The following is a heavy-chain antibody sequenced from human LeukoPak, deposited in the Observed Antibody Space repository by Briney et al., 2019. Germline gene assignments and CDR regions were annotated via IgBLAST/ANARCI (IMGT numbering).Heavy chain of an antibody. CDR2: ISGVDGKT. CDR1: GFTFSSYA. D-gene: IGHD6-19*01. J-gene: IGHJ6*02. V-gene: IGHV3-23*01. Sequence: PGGSLRLSCAASGFTFSSYAMSWVRQSPGKGLEWVSTISGVDGKTDYADSVKGRFTISRENAKNSLYLQMNSLRAGDTAVYYCARSITVAGNHYGMDVWGQGTTVTVSS. CDR3: ARSITVAGNHYGMDV.